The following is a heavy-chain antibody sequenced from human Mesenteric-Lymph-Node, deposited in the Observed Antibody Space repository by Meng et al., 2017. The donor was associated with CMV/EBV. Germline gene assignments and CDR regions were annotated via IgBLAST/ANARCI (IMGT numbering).Heavy chain of an antibody. D-gene: IGHD5-24*01. CDR2: ISPIFGIV. CDR1: GGTFSNYA. V-gene: IGHV1-69*05. CDR3: ARDGGEMATMIRYYFGMDV. J-gene: IGHJ6*02. Sequence: SVKVSCKASGGTFSNYAFSWVRQAPGQGLEWMGGISPIFGIVKYAQKFQGRVTISTDESTNTAYMELSSLRSEDTAEYYCARDGGEMATMIRYYFGMDVWGQGTTVTVSS.